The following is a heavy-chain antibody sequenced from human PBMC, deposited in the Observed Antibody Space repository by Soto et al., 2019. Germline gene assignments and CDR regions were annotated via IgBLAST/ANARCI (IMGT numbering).Heavy chain of an antibody. Sequence: ASETLSLTCAVYGGSFTGYYWSWIRQPPGKGLEWIGEINYSGSTNFNPSLKSRVTISVDTSKNHFSLKLSSVTAADTALFYCVRGVYGDYDYYYYYYMDVWGKGTTVTVSS. CDR2: INYSGST. J-gene: IGHJ6*03. V-gene: IGHV4-34*01. CDR3: VRGVYGDYDYYYYYYMDV. CDR1: GGSFTGYY. D-gene: IGHD4-17*01.